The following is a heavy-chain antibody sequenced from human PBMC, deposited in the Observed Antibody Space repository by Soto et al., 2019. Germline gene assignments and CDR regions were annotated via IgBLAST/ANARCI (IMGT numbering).Heavy chain of an antibody. Sequence: GGSLRLSCAASGFTFSSYAMHWVRQAPGKGLEWVAVISYDGSNKYYADSVKGRFTISRDNSKNTLYLQMNSLRAEDTAVYYCARDALRGGIAVVKIDYWGQGTLVTVSS. CDR1: GFTFSSYA. D-gene: IGHD6-19*01. CDR2: ISYDGSNK. J-gene: IGHJ4*02. CDR3: ARDALRGGIAVVKIDY. V-gene: IGHV3-30-3*01.